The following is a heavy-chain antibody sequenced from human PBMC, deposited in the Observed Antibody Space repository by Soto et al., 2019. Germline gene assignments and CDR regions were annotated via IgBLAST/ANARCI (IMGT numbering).Heavy chain of an antibody. CDR1: GFTFSSYA. D-gene: IGHD2-15*01. CDR3: AKGGSSYYFDY. Sequence: EVQLLESGGGLVQPGGSLRLSCAASGFTFSSYAMSWVRQAPGKGLEWVSVISSSGGSTYYADSVKGRFTISRDNSKNTLYLQMNSLRAEDTVVYYCAKGGSSYYFDYWGQGTLVTVSS. J-gene: IGHJ4*02. V-gene: IGHV3-23*01. CDR2: ISSSGGST.